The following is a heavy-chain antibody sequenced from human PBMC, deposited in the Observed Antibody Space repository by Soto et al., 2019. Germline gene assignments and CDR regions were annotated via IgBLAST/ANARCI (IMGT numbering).Heavy chain of an antibody. Sequence: SVKVSCKASGGTFSSYSISWVRQAPGQGLEWMGGIIPIFGTANYAQKFQGRVTITADESTSTAYMELSSLRSEDTAVYYCARDNDIVVVPAARRGMDVWGQGTTVTVSS. CDR1: GGTFSSYS. J-gene: IGHJ6*02. CDR3: ARDNDIVVVPAARRGMDV. D-gene: IGHD2-2*01. CDR2: IIPIFGTA. V-gene: IGHV1-69*13.